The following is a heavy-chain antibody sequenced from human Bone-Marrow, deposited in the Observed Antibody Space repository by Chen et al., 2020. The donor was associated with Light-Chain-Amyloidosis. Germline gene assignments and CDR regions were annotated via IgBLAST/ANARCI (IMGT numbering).Heavy chain of an antibody. Sequence: EVQLLESGGGLVQPGGSLRLSCAASGFTFSSYPMSWVRQAPGKGLEWISGISGSGSSPYYADSVKGRFTISRDNSKNTLYLQMNSLRAEDTAIYYCSREVTTNYGMDVWGQGTAVTVSS. CDR1: GFTFSSYP. V-gene: IGHV3-23*01. CDR2: ISGSGSSP. D-gene: IGHD3-10*01. J-gene: IGHJ6*02. CDR3: SREVTTNYGMDV.